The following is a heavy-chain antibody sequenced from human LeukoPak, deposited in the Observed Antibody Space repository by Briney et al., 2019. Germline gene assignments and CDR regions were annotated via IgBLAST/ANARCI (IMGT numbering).Heavy chain of an antibody. CDR2: IDTSGSST. CDR1: GFSFSNYE. D-gene: IGHD2-21*01. CDR3: ARETLNRGGDCLDL. V-gene: IGHV3-48*03. J-gene: IGHJ5*02. Sequence: PGGSLRLSCAASGFSFSNYEMNWVRQAPGKGLEWVSYIDTSGSSTFYADSVKGRFITSRDNANNFLFLQMSSLRAEDTAFYCCARETLNRGGDCLDLWGQGTRVTVSS.